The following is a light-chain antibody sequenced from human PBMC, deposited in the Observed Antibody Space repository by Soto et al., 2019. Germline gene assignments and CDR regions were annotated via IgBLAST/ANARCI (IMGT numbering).Light chain of an antibody. J-gene: IGKJ2*01. CDR2: TSG. CDR1: QRITTY. V-gene: IGKV1-39*01. CDR3: QQTYSTPYT. Sequence: IHVTQSPSSLSASVGDRVTITCRASQRITTYLNWYQQKPGEAPKLLISTSGTLQRGVPSRFSGRGSGTDFTLTITSLQPAYFATYFCQQTYSTPYTFGQGTKLEIK.